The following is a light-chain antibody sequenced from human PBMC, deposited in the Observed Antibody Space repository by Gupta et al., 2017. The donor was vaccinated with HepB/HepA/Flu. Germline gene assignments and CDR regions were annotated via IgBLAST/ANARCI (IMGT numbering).Light chain of an antibody. Sequence: DIQMTQSPSSLSASVGDRVTITCRASQGISSSLSWYQQKPGTAPKLLIYRAFSLQSGVPSMFSGSGSGTDFTLTITRLQPEDSATYFCQQTDWTPYTFGQGSQLEIK. CDR2: RAF. CDR1: QGISSS. CDR3: QQTDWTPYT. J-gene: IGKJ2*01. V-gene: IGKV1-39*01.